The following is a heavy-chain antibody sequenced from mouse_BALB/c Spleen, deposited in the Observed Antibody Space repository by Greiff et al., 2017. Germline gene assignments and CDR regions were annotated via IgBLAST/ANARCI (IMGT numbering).Heavy chain of an antibody. CDR2: IDPETGGT. CDR3: TSLEGYYYGSSYGY. J-gene: IGHJ2*01. CDR1: GYTFTDYE. D-gene: IGHD1-1*01. Sequence: VQGVESGAELVRPGASVTLSCKASGYTFTDYEMHWVKQTPVHGLEWIGAIDPETGGTAYNQKFKGKATLTADKSSSTAYMELRSLTSEDSAVYYCTSLEGYYYGSSYGYWGQGTTLTVSS. V-gene: IGHV1-15*01.